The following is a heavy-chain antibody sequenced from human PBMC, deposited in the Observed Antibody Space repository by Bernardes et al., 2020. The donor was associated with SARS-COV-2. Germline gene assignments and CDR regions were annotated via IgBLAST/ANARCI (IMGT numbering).Heavy chain of an antibody. CDR3: ATSWGRSRGNVDY. CDR2: FDPEDGET. CDR1: GYTLSELS. V-gene: IGHV1-24*01. J-gene: IGHJ4*02. D-gene: IGHD6-13*01. Sequence: ASVKVSCKVSGYTLSELSMHWVRQAPGKGLEWMGFFDPEDGETIYAQKFQGRVTMTEDTSTDTAYMDLSSLRSEDTAVYYWATSWGRSRGNVDYWGQGTLVIVSS.